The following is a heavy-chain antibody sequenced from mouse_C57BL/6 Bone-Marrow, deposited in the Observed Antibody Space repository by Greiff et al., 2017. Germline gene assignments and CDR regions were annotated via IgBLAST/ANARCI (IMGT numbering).Heavy chain of an antibody. J-gene: IGHJ4*01. CDR2: IKPGSGGT. CDR1: GYAFTNYL. Sequence: QVQLQQSGAELVRPGTSVKVSCKASGYAFTNYLIEWVKQRPGQGLEWIGVIKPGSGGTNYNEKFKGKATLTADKSSSTAYMQLSSLTSEDSAVYFCARYYGRVYAMDYWGQGTSVTVSS. CDR3: ARYYGRVYAMDY. V-gene: IGHV1-54*01. D-gene: IGHD1-1*01.